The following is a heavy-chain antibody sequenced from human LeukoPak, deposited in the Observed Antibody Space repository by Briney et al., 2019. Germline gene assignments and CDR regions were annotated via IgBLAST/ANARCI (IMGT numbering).Heavy chain of an antibody. D-gene: IGHD3-22*01. CDR1: GFTFSSYA. CDR2: ISYDGSNK. V-gene: IGHV3-30-3*01. CDR3: ARDYYDSSGYYYEGFDI. Sequence: PGRSLRLSCAASGFTFSSYAMHWVRQAPGKGLEWVAVISYDGSNKYYADSVKGRFTISRDNSKNTLYLQMNSLRAEDTAVYYCARDYYDSSGYYYEGFDIWGQGTMVTVSS. J-gene: IGHJ3*02.